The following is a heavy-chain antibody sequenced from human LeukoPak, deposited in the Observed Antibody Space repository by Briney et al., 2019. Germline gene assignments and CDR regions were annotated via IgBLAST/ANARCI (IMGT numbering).Heavy chain of an antibody. CDR1: GGSISSSSYY. V-gene: IGHV4-39*07. Sequence: SETLSLTCTVSGGSISSSSYYWGWIRQPPRKGLEWIGSIYYSGSTYYNPSLKSRVTISVDTSKNQFSLKLSSVTAADTAVYYCARGALRFLEWLLYPPNWFDPWGQGTLVTVSS. J-gene: IGHJ5*02. D-gene: IGHD3-3*01. CDR2: IYYSGST. CDR3: ARGALRFLEWLLYPPNWFDP.